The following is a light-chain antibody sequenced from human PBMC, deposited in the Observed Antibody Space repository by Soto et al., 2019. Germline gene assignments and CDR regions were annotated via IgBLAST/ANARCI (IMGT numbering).Light chain of an antibody. CDR2: GPS. J-gene: IGKJ3*01. CDR3: QLYGGAFT. CDR1: QNIGRSN. Sequence: ETLLTQFPGTLSLSPGDRGTLSCRASQNIGRSNVAWYQQKPGQAPRLLIYGPSTRATGITDRFSVSGSETDFTLTISRVEPEDSAVYFCQLYGGAFTCGRGTRVDIK. V-gene: IGKV3-20*01.